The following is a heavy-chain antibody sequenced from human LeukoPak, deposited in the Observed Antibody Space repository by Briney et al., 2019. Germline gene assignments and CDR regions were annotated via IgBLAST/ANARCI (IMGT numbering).Heavy chain of an antibody. V-gene: IGHV3-33*08. J-gene: IGHJ6*02. CDR2: IWYDGSNK. CDR1: GFTFSSYG. D-gene: IGHD4-17*01. Sequence: GGSLRLSCAASGFTFSSYGMHWFRQAPGKGLEWVPVIWYDGSNKYYADSVKGRFTISRDNSKNTLYLQMNSLRAEDTAVYYCARDKGNYGDYVPSYYYYGMDVWGQGTTVTVSS. CDR3: ARDKGNYGDYVPSYYYYGMDV.